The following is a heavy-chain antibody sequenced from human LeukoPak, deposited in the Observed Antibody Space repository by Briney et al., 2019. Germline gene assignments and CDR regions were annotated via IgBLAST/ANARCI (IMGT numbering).Heavy chain of an antibody. CDR1: GGSFSGYY. CDR3: ARGGYDFWSGLFQRTLYFDY. CDR2: INHSGST. D-gene: IGHD3-3*01. Sequence: SETLSLTCAVYGGSFSGYYRSWTRQPPGKGLEWIGEINHSGSTTYNPSLKSRVTISVDTSKKQFSLKLSSVTAADTAVYYCARGGYDFWSGLFQRTLYFDYWGQGTLVTVSS. J-gene: IGHJ4*02. V-gene: IGHV4-34*01.